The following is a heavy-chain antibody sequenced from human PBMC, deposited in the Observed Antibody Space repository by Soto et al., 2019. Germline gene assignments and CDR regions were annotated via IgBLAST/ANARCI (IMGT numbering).Heavy chain of an antibody. CDR3: ASGNLYAFDI. Sequence: SQTLPLTCFISGGSVSTNRSAWNLISQSPSRGLEWLGRTYYRSKWYNDYAVSVKSRITINPDTSKNQFSLQLNSVTPEDTAGYYCASGNLYAFDIWGQGTMVTGSS. V-gene: IGHV6-1*01. D-gene: IGHD1-1*01. CDR2: TYYRSKWYN. CDR1: GGSVSTNRSA. J-gene: IGHJ3*02.